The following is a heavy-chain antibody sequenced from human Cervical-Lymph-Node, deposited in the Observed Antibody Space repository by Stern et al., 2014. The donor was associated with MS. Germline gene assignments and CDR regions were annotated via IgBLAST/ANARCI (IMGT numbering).Heavy chain of an antibody. CDR1: GYTFTSYG. D-gene: IGHD5-12*01. J-gene: IGHJ4*02. CDR3: ARRGSGSSGMIDY. CDR2: ISAYNGNT. Sequence: QVQLVQSGAEVKKPGASVKVSCKASGYTFTSYGISWVRQAPGQGLEWMGGISAYNGNTNYAQKLQGRVTMTTATSTNTAYIELRLQSSDDTDVYYCARRGSGSSGMIDYWGQGTLVTVSS. V-gene: IGHV1-18*01.